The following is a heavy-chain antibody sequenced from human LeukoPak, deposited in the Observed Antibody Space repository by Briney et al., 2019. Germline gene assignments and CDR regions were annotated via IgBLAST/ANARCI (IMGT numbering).Heavy chain of an antibody. CDR3: AKLCGGYYDSSGYYPRQLDY. Sequence: GGSLRLSCAAFGFTFSSYGMHWVRQAPGKGLEWVAVISYDGSNKYYADSVKGRFTISRDNSKNTLYLQMNSLRAEDTAVYYCAKLCGGYYDSSGYYPRQLDYWGQGTLVTVSS. CDR1: GFTFSSYG. D-gene: IGHD3-22*01. CDR2: ISYDGSNK. V-gene: IGHV3-30*18. J-gene: IGHJ4*02.